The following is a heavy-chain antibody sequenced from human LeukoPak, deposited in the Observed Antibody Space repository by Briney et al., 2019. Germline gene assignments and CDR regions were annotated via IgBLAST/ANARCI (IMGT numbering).Heavy chain of an antibody. CDR2: IYYSGST. Sequence: PSETLSLTCAVYGGSFSGYYWSWIRQPPGKGLEWIGYIYYSGSTNYNPSLKSRVTISVDTSKNQFSLKLSSVTAADTAVYYCAREVAGYDYVWGSYRYNWFDPWGQGTLVTVSS. J-gene: IGHJ5*02. CDR3: AREVAGYDYVWGSYRYNWFDP. V-gene: IGHV4-59*01. D-gene: IGHD3-16*02. CDR1: GGSFSGYY.